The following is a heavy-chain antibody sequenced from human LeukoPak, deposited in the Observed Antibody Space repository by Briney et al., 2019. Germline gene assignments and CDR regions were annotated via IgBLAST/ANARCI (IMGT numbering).Heavy chain of an antibody. J-gene: IGHJ4*02. V-gene: IGHV4-59*02. D-gene: IGHD3-10*01. CDR3: ARDLGPSRGFDY. Sequence: SETLSLTCTVSGASVSPYYWSWIRQPPGKGLEWIGHVFYTGSTTYNPSLKSRLTISVDTSKSQFSLKLNSVTAADTAVYYCARDLGPSRGFDYWGRGTLVTVSS. CDR2: VFYTGST. CDR1: GASVSPYY.